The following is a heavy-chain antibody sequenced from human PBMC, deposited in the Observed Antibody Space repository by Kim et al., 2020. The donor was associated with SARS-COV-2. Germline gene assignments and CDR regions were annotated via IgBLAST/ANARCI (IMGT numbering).Heavy chain of an antibody. J-gene: IGHJ4*02. D-gene: IGHD6-13*01. Sequence: YSTNSVKGRFTHSGDNSKNTLDLQMNSLGAEDTAVYYCARGSSWNYFDYWGQGTLVTVSS. V-gene: IGHV3-53*01. CDR3: ARGSSWNYFDY.